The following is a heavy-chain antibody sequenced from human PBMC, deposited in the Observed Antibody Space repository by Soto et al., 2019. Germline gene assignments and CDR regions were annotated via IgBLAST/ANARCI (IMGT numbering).Heavy chain of an antibody. Sequence: GGSLRLSCAASGFTFSSYIMNWVRQAPGKGLEWVSSISSSSSYIYYADSVKGRFTISRDNAKNSLYLQMNSLRAEDTAVYYCAREVVAATRDFRNWFDPWGQGTLVTVSS. CDR2: ISSSSSYI. V-gene: IGHV3-21*01. D-gene: IGHD2-15*01. J-gene: IGHJ5*02. CDR3: AREVVAATRDFRNWFDP. CDR1: GFTFSSYI.